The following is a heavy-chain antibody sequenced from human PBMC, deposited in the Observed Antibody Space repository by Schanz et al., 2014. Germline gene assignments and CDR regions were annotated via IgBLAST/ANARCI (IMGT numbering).Heavy chain of an antibody. V-gene: IGHV1-69*04. CDR2: IIPILGIA. D-gene: IGHD2-2*02. CDR1: GGTFSSFG. Sequence: QVQLVQSGAEVKKPGSSVKVSCKASGGTFSSFGINWVRQAPGQGLEWMGRIIPILGIANYAQNFQGRVTMTTDTSTSTAYMELSSLASEDTAVYYCAGTYCSSTSCYTGYYYMDVWGQGTLVIVSS. CDR3: AGTYCSSTSCYTGYYYMDV. J-gene: IGHJ6*03.